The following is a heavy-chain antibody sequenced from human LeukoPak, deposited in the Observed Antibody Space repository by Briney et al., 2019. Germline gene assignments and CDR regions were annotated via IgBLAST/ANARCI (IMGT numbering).Heavy chain of an antibody. CDR2: INPSGGST. Sequence: ASVKVSCKASGYTFTSYYMYWVRQAPGQGLEWMGIINPSGGSTSCAQKFQGRVTMTRDMSTSTVYMELSSLRSEDTAVYYCARVRRDGYTIGYFDYWGQGTLVTVSS. CDR3: ARVRRDGYTIGYFDY. D-gene: IGHD5-24*01. J-gene: IGHJ4*02. CDR1: GYTFTSYY. V-gene: IGHV1-46*01.